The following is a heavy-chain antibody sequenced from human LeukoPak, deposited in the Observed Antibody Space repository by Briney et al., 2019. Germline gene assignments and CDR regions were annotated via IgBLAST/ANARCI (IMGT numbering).Heavy chain of an antibody. Sequence: GGSLRLSCAASGFTFSSYAMHWVRQAPGKGLEYVSAISSNGGTAYYANSVRGRFTISRDNSKNTLYLQMGSLGAEDMAVYYCARDSVRGSTSLLNWFDPWGPGTLVTVSS. CDR1: GFTFSSYA. J-gene: IGHJ5*02. CDR2: ISSNGGTA. V-gene: IGHV3-64*01. CDR3: ARDSVRGSTSLLNWFDP. D-gene: IGHD2-2*01.